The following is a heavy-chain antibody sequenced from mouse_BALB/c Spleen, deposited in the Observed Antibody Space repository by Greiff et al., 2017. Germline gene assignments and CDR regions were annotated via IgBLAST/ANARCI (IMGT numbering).Heavy chain of an antibody. Sequence: EVQLQQSGAELVRPGALVKLSCKASGFNIKDYYMHWVKQRPEQGLEWIGWIDPENGNTIYDPKFQGKASITADTSSNTAYLQLSSLTSEDTAVYYCASPLTGYYAMDYWGQGTSVTVSS. D-gene: IGHD4-1*01. CDR3: ASPLTGYYAMDY. J-gene: IGHJ4*01. CDR1: GFNIKDYY. CDR2: IDPENGNT. V-gene: IGHV14-1*02.